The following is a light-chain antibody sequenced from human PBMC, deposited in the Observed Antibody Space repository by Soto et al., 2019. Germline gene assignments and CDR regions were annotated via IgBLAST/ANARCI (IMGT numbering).Light chain of an antibody. CDR1: QSVNSN. CDR3: QQHNQWPIS. V-gene: IGKV3D-15*01. Sequence: EIVLTQSPGTLSLSPGDRATLSCRASQSVNSNFLAWYQQKPGQAPRLLIYGASSRATGIPARFRGSGSGTEFTLTINSLQSEDSAVYYCQQHNQWPISFGQGTRLEIK. CDR2: GAS. J-gene: IGKJ5*01.